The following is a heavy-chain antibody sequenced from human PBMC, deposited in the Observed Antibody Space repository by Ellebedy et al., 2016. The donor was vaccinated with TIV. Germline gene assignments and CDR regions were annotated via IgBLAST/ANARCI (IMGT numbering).Heavy chain of an antibody. V-gene: IGHV3-23*01. Sequence: PGGSLRLSCAASGFTFSKYAMNWVRQAPGKGLEWVSGISASGGGTYYADSVEGRFIISRDNSKKPLYLQMNSLRAEDTAVYYCAKGRGGGSDSSAPRYYFDYWGLGTLVTVSS. D-gene: IGHD3-22*01. CDR3: AKGRGGGSDSSAPRYYFDY. J-gene: IGHJ4*02. CDR1: GFTFSKYA. CDR2: ISASGGGT.